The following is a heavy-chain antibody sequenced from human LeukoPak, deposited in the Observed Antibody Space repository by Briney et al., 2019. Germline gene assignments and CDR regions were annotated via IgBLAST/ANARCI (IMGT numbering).Heavy chain of an antibody. Sequence: SETLSLTCTVSGGSISSGGYYWSWIRQHPGKGLEWIRYIYYSGSTYYNPSLKSRVTISVDTSKNQFSLKLSSVTAADTAVYYCARTQYYDSSGSSYYFDYWGQGTLVTVSS. D-gene: IGHD3-22*01. J-gene: IGHJ4*02. V-gene: IGHV4-31*03. CDR1: GGSISSGGYY. CDR3: ARTQYYDSSGSSYYFDY. CDR2: IYYSGST.